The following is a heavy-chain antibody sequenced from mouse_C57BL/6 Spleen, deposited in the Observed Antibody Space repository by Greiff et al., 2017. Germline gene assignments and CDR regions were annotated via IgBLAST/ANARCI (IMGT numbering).Heavy chain of an antibody. CDR3: ARQRGKNAMDY. CDR1: GFTFSDYY. J-gene: IGHJ4*01. V-gene: IGHV5-12*01. Sequence: EVQGVESGGGLVQPGGSLKLSCAASGFTFSDYYMYWVRQTPEKRLEWVAYISNGGCSTYYPDTVKGRVTSSRDNAKNTLYLQMGRLKSEDTAMYYCARQRGKNAMDYWGQGTSVTVSS. CDR2: ISNGGCST.